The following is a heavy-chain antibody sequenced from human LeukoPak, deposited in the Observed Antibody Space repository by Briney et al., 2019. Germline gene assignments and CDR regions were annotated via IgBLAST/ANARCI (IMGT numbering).Heavy chain of an antibody. D-gene: IGHD3-10*01. J-gene: IGHJ4*02. V-gene: IGHV1-69*04. Sequence: SVKLSCKASGGTFSSYAISWVRQAPGQGLEWMGRIIPILGIANYAQKFQGRVTITADKSTSTAYMELSSLRSEDTAVYYCGGAGPVLLWFGELSRWGQGTLVTVSS. CDR3: GGAGPVLLWFGELSR. CDR1: GGTFSSYA. CDR2: IIPILGIA.